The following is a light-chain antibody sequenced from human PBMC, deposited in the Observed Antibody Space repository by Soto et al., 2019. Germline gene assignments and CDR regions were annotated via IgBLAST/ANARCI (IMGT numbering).Light chain of an antibody. CDR1: QSLSSSH. CDR3: QQFRNSPPLT. CDR2: GAS. V-gene: IGKV3-20*01. J-gene: IGKJ4*01. Sequence: EIVLTQSPGTLSLSPGERATLSCRASQSLSSSHLAWYQQKPGQAPRLLIYGASSRATGIPDRFSGSGSGTVFTLTIIRLEPEDFAVYYCQQFRNSPPLTFGGGTKVEIK.